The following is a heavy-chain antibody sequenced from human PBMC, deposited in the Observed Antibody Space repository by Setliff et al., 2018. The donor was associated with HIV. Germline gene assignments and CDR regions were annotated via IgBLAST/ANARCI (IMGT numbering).Heavy chain of an antibody. CDR3: TRYGSGRSAGNNYYYNYMDF. J-gene: IGHJ4*02. CDR1: GFTFSSYG. D-gene: IGHD3-10*01. V-gene: IGHV3-33*08. CDR2: IWYDGSNK. Sequence: GGSLRLSCAASGFTFSSYGMHWVRQAPGKGLEWVAVIWYDGSNKYYADSVKGRFTISRDNSKNTLFLQMNSLRPEDTAVYYCTRYGSGRSAGNNYYYNYMDFWGQGTLVTVSS.